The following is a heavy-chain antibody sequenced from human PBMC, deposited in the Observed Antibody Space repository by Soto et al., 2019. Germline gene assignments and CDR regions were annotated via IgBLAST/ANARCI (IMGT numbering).Heavy chain of an antibody. D-gene: IGHD4-17*01. Sequence: SLTCTVSGASIITDNYFWVWIRQSPRRGLELIGSISYSGRTYDNPSLQSRVTISIDASKNQFSLKLTSVTTADTAVYYCARRRASDYGGNHHPYYFDRWGQGALVTVS. J-gene: IGHJ4*02. V-gene: IGHV4-39*01. CDR2: ISYSGRT. CDR1: GASIITDNYF. CDR3: ARRRASDYGGNHHPYYFDR.